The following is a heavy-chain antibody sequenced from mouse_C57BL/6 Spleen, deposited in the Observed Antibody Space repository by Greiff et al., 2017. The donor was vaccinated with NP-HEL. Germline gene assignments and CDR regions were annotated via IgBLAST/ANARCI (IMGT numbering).Heavy chain of an antibody. Sequence: VQLKQSGAELVRPGASVKLSCTASGFNIKDDYMHWVKQRPEQGLEWIGWIDPENGDTEYASKFQGKATITADTSSNTAYLQLSSLTSEDTAVYYCPGMGFAYWGQGTLVTVSA. V-gene: IGHV14-4*01. D-gene: IGHD4-1*01. J-gene: IGHJ3*01. CDR1: GFNIKDDY. CDR3: PGMGFAY. CDR2: IDPENGDT.